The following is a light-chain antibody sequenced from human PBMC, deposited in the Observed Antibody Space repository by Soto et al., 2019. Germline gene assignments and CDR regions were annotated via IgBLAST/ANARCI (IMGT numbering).Light chain of an antibody. CDR1: ISNIGAGYN. CDR2: GDS. CDR3: QSYDSRLSGWR. Sequence: QSVLTQPPSVSGAPGQRVTISCTGSISNIGAGYNVHWYQQVPGTAPKLLIYGDSNRPSGVPDRFSGSKSGTSASLAITGLQAEDDADYFCQSYDSRLSGWRFGGGTKVTVL. V-gene: IGLV1-40*01. J-gene: IGLJ3*02.